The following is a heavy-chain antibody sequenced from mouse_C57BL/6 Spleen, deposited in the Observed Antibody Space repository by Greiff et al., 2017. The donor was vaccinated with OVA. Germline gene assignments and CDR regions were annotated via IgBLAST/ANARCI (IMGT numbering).Heavy chain of an antibody. CDR2: ISSGSSTI. Sequence: EVMLVESGGGLVKPGGSLKLSCAASGFTFSDYGMHWVRQAPEKGLEWVAYISSGSSTIYYADTVKGRFTISRDNAKNTRFLQMTSLRSEDTAMYYCARTSNWAFAYWGQGTLVTVSA. D-gene: IGHD4-1*01. V-gene: IGHV5-17*01. CDR1: GFTFSDYG. CDR3: ARTSNWAFAY. J-gene: IGHJ3*01.